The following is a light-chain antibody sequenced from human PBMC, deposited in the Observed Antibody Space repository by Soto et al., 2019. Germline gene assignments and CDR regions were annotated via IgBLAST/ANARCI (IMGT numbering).Light chain of an antibody. CDR1: SSNIGSNT. J-gene: IGLJ3*02. V-gene: IGLV1-44*01. Sequence: QSVLTQPPSASGTPGQRVTISCSGSSSNIGSNTVNWYQQLPGTAPKLLIYRNNQRPSEVPDRFSGSKSGTSASLAISGLQSEDEADYYCAAWDDSLNVNWVFGGGTKLTVL. CDR2: RNN. CDR3: AAWDDSLNVNWV.